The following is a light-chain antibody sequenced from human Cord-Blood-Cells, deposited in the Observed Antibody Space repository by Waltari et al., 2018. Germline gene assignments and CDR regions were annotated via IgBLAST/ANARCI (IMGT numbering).Light chain of an antibody. CDR1: QSVSSN. J-gene: IGKJ1*01. CDR2: GAS. CDR3: QQYNNWPPWT. Sequence: ELVMTQSPATLSVYPGERATLSCRASQSVSSNLAWYQQTPGQAPRLLIYGASTRATGIPARFSGSGSGTEFTLTISSLQSEDFAVYYCQQYNNWPPWTFGQGTKVEIK. V-gene: IGKV3-15*01.